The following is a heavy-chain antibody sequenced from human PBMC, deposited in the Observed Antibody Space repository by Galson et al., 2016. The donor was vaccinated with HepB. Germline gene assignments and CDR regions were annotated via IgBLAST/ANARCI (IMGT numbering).Heavy chain of an antibody. CDR2: IYPGGST. CDR3: ARGFTGWSGGDTFDI. J-gene: IGHJ3*02. V-gene: IGHV4-4*07. CDR1: GGSINNYY. Sequence: SETLSLTCTVSGGSINNYYWSWIRQPAGKGLEWIGRIYPGGSTNYNPSLKSRVTMSVDTSKNQLSLKLSSVTAADTAVYSCARGFTGWSGGDTFDIWGHGTMVTVSS. D-gene: IGHD6-19*01.